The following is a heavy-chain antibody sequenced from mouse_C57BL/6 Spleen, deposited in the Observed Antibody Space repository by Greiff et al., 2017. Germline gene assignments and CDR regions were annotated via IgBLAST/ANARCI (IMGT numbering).Heavy chain of an antibody. Sequence: EVKLVESGGGLVKPGGSLKLSCAASGFTFSSYTMSWVRQTPEKRLEWVATISGGGGNTYYPDSVKGRFTISRDNAKNTLYLQMSSLRSEDTALYYCARSPSDYYGSSSFAYWGQGTLVTVSA. CDR3: ARSPSDYYGSSSFAY. J-gene: IGHJ3*01. CDR2: ISGGGGNT. D-gene: IGHD1-1*01. CDR1: GFTFSSYT. V-gene: IGHV5-9*01.